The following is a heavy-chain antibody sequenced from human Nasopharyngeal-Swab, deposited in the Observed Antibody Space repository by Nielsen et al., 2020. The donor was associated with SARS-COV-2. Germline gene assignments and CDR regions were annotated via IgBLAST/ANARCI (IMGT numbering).Heavy chain of an antibody. V-gene: IGHV4-34*01. CDR3: ARGRGGWLGVNWFDP. CDR2: INHSGST. D-gene: IGHD3-10*01. J-gene: IGHJ5*02. Sequence: WIRKPPGKGLEWIGEINHSGSTNYNPSLKSRVTISVDTSKNQFSLKLSSVTAADTAVYYCARGRGGWLGVNWFDPWGQGTLVTVSS.